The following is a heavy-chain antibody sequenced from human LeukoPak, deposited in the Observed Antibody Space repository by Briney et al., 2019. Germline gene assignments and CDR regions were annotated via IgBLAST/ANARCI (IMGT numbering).Heavy chain of an antibody. V-gene: IGHV4-39*01. D-gene: IGHD3-3*01. CDR3: AREKTIFGVVIFLGAFDI. CDR1: GGSISSSSYY. J-gene: IGHJ3*02. Sequence: SETLSLTCTVSGGSISSSSYYWGWIRQPRGKGLGWIGSIYYSGSTYRNPSLNRRVTIAVDTSKNQFSLKLSSVTAADTAVYYCAREKTIFGVVIFLGAFDIWGQGTMVTVSS. CDR2: IYYSGST.